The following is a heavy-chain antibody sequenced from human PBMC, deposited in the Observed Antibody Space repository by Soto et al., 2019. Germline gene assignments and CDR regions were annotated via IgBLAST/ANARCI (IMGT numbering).Heavy chain of an antibody. CDR3: TRARLSNGDANIYFRYGLDV. J-gene: IGHJ6*02. CDR2: IIPLFRKT. Sequence: QVQLVQSGAEVKRPGSSVKVSCKASGDMFRNSAFTWVRQAPGQGRAWMGVIIPLFRKTDVAQQFQCRVNLTAYESTSKFAMEVSSLTSEDTEVSFCTRARLSNGDANIYFRYGLDVWGQGTTITVSS. D-gene: IGHD3-10*01. CDR1: GDMFRNSA. V-gene: IGHV1-69*01.